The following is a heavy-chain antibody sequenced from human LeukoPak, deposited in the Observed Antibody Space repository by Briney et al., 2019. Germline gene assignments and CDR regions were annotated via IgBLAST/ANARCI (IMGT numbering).Heavy chain of an antibody. CDR1: GFTFSSYW. D-gene: IGHD3-22*01. Sequence: PGGSLRLSCAASGFTFSSYWMHWARQAPGKGLVWVSRINSDGSSTSYADSVKGRFTISRDNAKNTLYLQMNSLRAEDTAVYYCARVDYYDSSGCLDSWGQGTLVTVSS. CDR3: ARVDYYDSSGCLDS. CDR2: INSDGSST. J-gene: IGHJ5*02. V-gene: IGHV3-74*01.